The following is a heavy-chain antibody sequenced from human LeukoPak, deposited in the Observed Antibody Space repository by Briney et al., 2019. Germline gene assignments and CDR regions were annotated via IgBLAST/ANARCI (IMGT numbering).Heavy chain of an antibody. V-gene: IGHV4-59*01. Sequence: SETLSLTCTVSGGSISSYYWSWIRQPPGKGLEWIGYIYYSGSTNYNPSLKSRVTISVDTSKNRFSLRLSSVTAADTAVYYCARRERYCSSTSCYSYFDYWGQGTLVTVSS. J-gene: IGHJ4*02. D-gene: IGHD2-2*02. CDR2: IYYSGST. CDR3: ARRERYCSSTSCYSYFDY. CDR1: GGSISSYY.